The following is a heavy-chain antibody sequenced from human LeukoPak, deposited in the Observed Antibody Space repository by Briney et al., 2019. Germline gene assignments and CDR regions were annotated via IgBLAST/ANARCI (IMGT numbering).Heavy chain of an antibody. D-gene: IGHD3-22*01. CDR3: AKDLYYYDSSGYYYVSYAFDI. CDR2: ISGSGGST. Sequence: PGGSLRLSCAASGFAFSSYAMSWVRQAPGKGLEWVSAISGSGGSTYYADSVKGRFTISRDNSKNTLYLQMNSLRAEDTAVYYCAKDLYYYDSSGYYYVSYAFDIWGQGTMVTVSS. CDR1: GFAFSSYA. V-gene: IGHV3-23*01. J-gene: IGHJ3*02.